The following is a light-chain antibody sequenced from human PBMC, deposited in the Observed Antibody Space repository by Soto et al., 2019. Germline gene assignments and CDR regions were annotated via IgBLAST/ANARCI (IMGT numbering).Light chain of an antibody. J-gene: IGKJ1*01. CDR1: QSLEYSDGKTY. CDR3: MQGSYWPWT. Sequence: DAVLTQSPLSLPVTPGQPASISCRSSQSLEYSDGKTYLNWYQQRPGQSPRRLIYKVSNRDFGVPDRFSGSGSGTAFTLEIRRVEAEDVWVYYCMQGSYWPWTFGQGTKVEIK. CDR2: KVS. V-gene: IGKV2-30*01.